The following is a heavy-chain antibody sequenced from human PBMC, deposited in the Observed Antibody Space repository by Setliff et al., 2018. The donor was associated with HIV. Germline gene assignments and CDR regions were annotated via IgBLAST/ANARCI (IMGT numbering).Heavy chain of an antibody. CDR1: GYSFSNFW. J-gene: IGHJ3*01. CDR2: IYPGDSNT. CDR3: ARPRWSGYSIDFDL. D-gene: IGHD3-3*01. V-gene: IGHV5-51*01. Sequence: PGESLKISCEASGYSFSNFWIAWVRQTPEKGLEWMGIIYPGDSNTRYSPSFKGQVTISVDKSFRTAYLQWSSLKASDTGLYYCARPRWSGYSIDFDLWGQGTLVTVSS.